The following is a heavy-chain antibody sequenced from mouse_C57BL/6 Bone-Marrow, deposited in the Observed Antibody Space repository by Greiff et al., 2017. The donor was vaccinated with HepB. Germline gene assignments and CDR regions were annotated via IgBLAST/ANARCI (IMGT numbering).Heavy chain of an antibody. Sequence: QVQLKESGAELVMPGASVKLSCKASGYTFTSYWMHWVKQRPGQGLEWIGEIDPSDSYTNYNQKFKGKSTLTVDKSSSTAYMQLSSLTSEDSAVYYCARGGNYGAMDYWGQGTSVTFSS. CDR3: ARGGNYGAMDY. CDR1: GYTFTSYW. V-gene: IGHV1-69*01. CDR2: IDPSDSYT. D-gene: IGHD2-1*01. J-gene: IGHJ4*01.